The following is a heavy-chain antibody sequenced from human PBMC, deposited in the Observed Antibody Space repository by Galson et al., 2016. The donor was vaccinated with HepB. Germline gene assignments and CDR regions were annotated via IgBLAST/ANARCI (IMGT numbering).Heavy chain of an antibody. CDR3: AKGIAAGGSISALDY. CDR2: ISWSSGSI. CDR1: GFTFDDYA. J-gene: IGHJ4*02. D-gene: IGHD6-13*01. V-gene: IGHV3-9*01. Sequence: SLRLSCAASGFTFDDYAMHWVRQAPGKGLEWVSGISWSSGSIGYADSVKGRFTISRDNAKNSLYLQINSLRAEDTALYYCAKGIAAGGSISALDYWGQGVLVTVAS.